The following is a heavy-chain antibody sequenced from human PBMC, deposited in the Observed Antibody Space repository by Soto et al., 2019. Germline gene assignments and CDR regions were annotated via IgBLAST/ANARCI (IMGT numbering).Heavy chain of an antibody. V-gene: IGHV1-69*13. CDR3: ARGVVVVSRNYYGMDV. CDR1: GGTFSSYA. CDR2: IIPIFGTA. D-gene: IGHD2-21*01. J-gene: IGHJ6*02. Sequence: SVKVSCKASGGTFSSYAISWVRQAPGQGLEWMGGIIPIFGTANYAQKFQGRVTITADESTSTAYMELSSPGSEDTAVYYCARGVVVVSRNYYGMDVWGQGTTVTVSS.